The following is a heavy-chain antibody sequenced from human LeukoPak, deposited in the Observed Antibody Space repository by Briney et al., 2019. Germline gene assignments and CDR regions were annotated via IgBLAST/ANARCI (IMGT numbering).Heavy chain of an antibody. Sequence: ASVKVSCKASGYTFTSYGISWVRQAPGQGLEWMGWISAYNGNTNYAQKLQGRVTMTTDTSTSTAYMELRSLRSDDTAVYYCATSSEGTIYYYYYGMDVWGQGTTVTVSS. CDR1: GYTFTSYG. V-gene: IGHV1-18*01. CDR2: ISAYNGNT. D-gene: IGHD3-10*01. CDR3: ATSSEGTIYYYYYGMDV. J-gene: IGHJ6*02.